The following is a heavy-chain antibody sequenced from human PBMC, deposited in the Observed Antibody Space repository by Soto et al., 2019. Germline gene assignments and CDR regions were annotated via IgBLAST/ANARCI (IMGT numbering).Heavy chain of an antibody. V-gene: IGHV4-30-4*01. Sequence: PSETLSLTCTVSGGSINSGDYYWSWIRQPPGKGLEWIGYIYYSGSTYHNPSLESRTNISVDTSKNQFSLKLSSVTAADTAVYYCATVPTYYYDRSGYANAFDMWGQGTMVTVSS. D-gene: IGHD3-22*01. CDR1: GGSINSGDYY. CDR2: IYYSGST. J-gene: IGHJ3*02. CDR3: ATVPTYYYDRSGYANAFDM.